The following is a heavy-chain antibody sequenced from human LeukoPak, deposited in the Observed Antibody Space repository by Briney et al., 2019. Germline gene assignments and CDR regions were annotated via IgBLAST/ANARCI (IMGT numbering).Heavy chain of an antibody. CDR1: GYTFTSYG. J-gene: IGHJ4*02. V-gene: IGHV1-18*01. CDR2: ISAYNGNT. D-gene: IGHD2-2*01. CDR3: ARTGGIGCCSSTSCYPGYFDY. Sequence: ASVKVSCKASGYTFTSYGISWVRQAPGQGLEWMGWISAYNGNTNYAQKLQGRVTMTTDTSTSTAYMELRSLRSDDTAVYYCARTGGIGCCSSTSCYPGYFDYWGQGTLVTVSS.